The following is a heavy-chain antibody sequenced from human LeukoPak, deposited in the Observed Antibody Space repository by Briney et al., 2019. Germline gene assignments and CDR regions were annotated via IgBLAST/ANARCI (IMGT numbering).Heavy chain of an antibody. CDR3: ARDCWDYGSGSYCGIDY. CDR1: GFTFSSYN. Sequence: PGGSLRLSCAASGFTFSSYNMNWVRQAPGMRLEWVSSITSSSNYIYYADSVKGRFTIPRDNAKNSLYLQMNSLRAEDTTVYYCARDCWDYGSGSYCGIDYWGQGTLVTVSS. D-gene: IGHD3-10*01. V-gene: IGHV3-21*03. CDR2: ITSSSNYI. J-gene: IGHJ4*02.